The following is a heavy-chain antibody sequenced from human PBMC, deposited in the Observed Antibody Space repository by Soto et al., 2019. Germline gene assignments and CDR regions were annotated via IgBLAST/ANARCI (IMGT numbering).Heavy chain of an antibody. CDR2: ISTNGGST. J-gene: IGHJ4*02. CDR3: VKGEYYYDSSGYYPFDY. V-gene: IGHV3-64D*06. Sequence: GGSLRLSCSASGFTFSIYAMHWGPQAPGKGLEYVSSISTNGGSTDYADSVKGRFTISRDNSKNTVYLQMSSLRVEDTAVYYCVKGEYYYDSSGYYPFDYWGQGT. D-gene: IGHD3-22*01. CDR1: GFTFSIYA.